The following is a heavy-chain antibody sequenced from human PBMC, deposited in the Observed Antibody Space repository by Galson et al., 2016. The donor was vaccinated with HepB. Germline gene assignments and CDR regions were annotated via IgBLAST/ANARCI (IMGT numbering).Heavy chain of an antibody. V-gene: IGHV1-69*13. CDR1: GGTFSTYA. Sequence: SVKVSCKASGGTFSTYAISWVRQAPGQGLEWMGRIIPIFGTANYAQKFQGRATITADEYTSTAYMELSSLRSEDTAVYYCARVLEGPYNWFDPWGQGAPVTVSS. CDR2: IIPIFGTA. CDR3: ARVLEGPYNWFDP. J-gene: IGHJ5*02.